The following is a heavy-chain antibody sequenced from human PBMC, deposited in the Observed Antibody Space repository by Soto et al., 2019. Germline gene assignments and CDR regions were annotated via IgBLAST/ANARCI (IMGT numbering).Heavy chain of an antibody. J-gene: IGHJ4*02. CDR2: INAGIGNT. CDR3: ARGPPVMVTVSY. Sequence: ASVKVSCKASGYTFTSYAMHWVRQAPGQRLEWMGRINAGIGNTKYSQKFQGRVTITRDTSASTAYMELSSLRSEDTAVYYCARGPPVMVTVSYWGQGTLVTVSS. D-gene: IGHD5-18*01. CDR1: GYTFTSYA. V-gene: IGHV1-3*01.